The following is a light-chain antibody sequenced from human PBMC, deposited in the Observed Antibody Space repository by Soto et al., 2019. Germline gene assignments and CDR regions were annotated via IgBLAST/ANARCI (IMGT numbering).Light chain of an antibody. J-gene: IGKJ4*01. CDR2: AAS. CDR3: QQSYSAPPALT. CDR1: QSISSY. Sequence: DIQMTQSPFSLSASVGDRVTITCRASQSISSYLNWYQQKPGKAPKLLIFAASSLQSGVPSRFSGSGSGTDFTLTISSLQPEDFATYYCQQSYSAPPALTFGGGTKVEIK. V-gene: IGKV1-39*01.